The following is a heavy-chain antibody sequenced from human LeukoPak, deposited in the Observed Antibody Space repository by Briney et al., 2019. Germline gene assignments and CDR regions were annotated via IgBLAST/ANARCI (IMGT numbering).Heavy chain of an antibody. CDR2: IRSNAYGGTT. J-gene: IGHJ3*02. CDR3: SRRGVTGTYDAFDI. D-gene: IGHD1-1*01. Sequence: GGSLRLSCTASGFRFGDYGLAWVRQAPGRGLEWVGFIRSNAYGGTTEYGASAEGRFTISRGDSKSIAYLQMDSLKTEDTAVYFCSRRGVTGTYDAFDIWGQGTLVTVSS. V-gene: IGHV3-49*04. CDR1: GFRFGDYG.